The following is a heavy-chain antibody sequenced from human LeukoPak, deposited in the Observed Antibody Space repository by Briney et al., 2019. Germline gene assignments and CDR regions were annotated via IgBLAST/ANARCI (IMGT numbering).Heavy chain of an antibody. CDR2: ISGSGGST. V-gene: IGHV3-23*01. J-gene: IGHJ4*02. Sequence: GGSLRLSCAASGFTFSSYAMSWVRQAPGKGLEWVSAISGSGGSTYYADSVKGRFTISRDNSKNTLYLQMNSLRAEDTAVYYCAKVSGSGGTKYQPFDYWGQGTLVTVTS. CDR1: GFTFSSYA. CDR3: AKVSGSGGTKYQPFDY. D-gene: IGHD2-15*01.